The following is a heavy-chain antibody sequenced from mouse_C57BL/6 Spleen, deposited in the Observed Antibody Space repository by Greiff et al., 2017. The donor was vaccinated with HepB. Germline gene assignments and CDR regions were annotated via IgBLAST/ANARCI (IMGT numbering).Heavy chain of an antibody. J-gene: IGHJ3*01. V-gene: IGHV1-64*01. Sequence: QVQLQQSGAELVKPGASVKLSCKASGYTFTSYWMHWVKQRPGQGLEWIGMIHPNSGSTNYNEKFKSKATLTVDKSSSTAYMQLSSLTSEDSAVYYCASTLTGTRFAYWGQGTLVTVSA. CDR2: IHPNSGST. CDR3: ASTLTGTRFAY. CDR1: GYTFTSYW. D-gene: IGHD4-1*01.